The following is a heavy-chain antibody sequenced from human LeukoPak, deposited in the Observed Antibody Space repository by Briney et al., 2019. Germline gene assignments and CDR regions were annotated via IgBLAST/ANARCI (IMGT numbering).Heavy chain of an antibody. Sequence: GGSLRLSCAASGFTFSTYEMKWVRDAPGEGREWVSYICISGNNKYYADSVKGRFTISRDNAKNSLYVQLTTLRAEDTAVYYCARAGASGDYTKYYFGYWGQGTLVTVAS. D-gene: IGHD4-17*01. J-gene: IGHJ4*02. V-gene: IGHV3-48*03. CDR1: GFTFSTYE. CDR3: ARAGASGDYTKYYFGY. CDR2: ICISGNNK.